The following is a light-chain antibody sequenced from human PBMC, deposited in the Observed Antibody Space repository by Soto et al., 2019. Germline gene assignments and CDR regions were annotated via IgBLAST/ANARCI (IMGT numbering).Light chain of an antibody. Sequence: QSALTQPASVSGSPGQSITISCAGTMRDVGAYNLVSWYQQHPGRAPQLIIYEVRNRPSGISFRFSGSKSGNTASLTISGLQAEDEADYYCSSYSSKSSLIFGGGTKLTVL. J-gene: IGLJ2*01. V-gene: IGLV2-14*01. CDR1: MRDVGAYNL. CDR3: SSYSSKSSLI. CDR2: EVR.